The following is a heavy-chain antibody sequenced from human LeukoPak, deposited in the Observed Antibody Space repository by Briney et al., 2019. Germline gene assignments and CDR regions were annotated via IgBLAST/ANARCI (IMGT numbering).Heavy chain of an antibody. CDR2: INHSGST. D-gene: IGHD6-19*01. CDR3: ASSAVAGDDY. CDR1: GGSFSGYY. J-gene: IGHJ4*02. V-gene: IGHV4-34*01. Sequence: SETLSLTCAVYGGSFSGYYWSWIRQPPGKGLEWIGEINHSGSTNYNPSLKSRVTISVDTSKNQFSLKLSSVTAADTAVHYCASSAVAGDDYWGQGTLVTVSS.